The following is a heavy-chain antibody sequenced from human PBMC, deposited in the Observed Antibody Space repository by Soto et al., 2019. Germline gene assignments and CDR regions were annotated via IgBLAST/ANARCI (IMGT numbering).Heavy chain of an antibody. J-gene: IGHJ4*02. V-gene: IGHV3-23*01. CDR1: GFTFSGFA. D-gene: IGHD6-6*01. CDR3: AKGSSSSRPYYFDS. CDR2: ITGSGGST. Sequence: EVQLLESGGGLAQPGGSLRLSCAASGFTFSGFAMSWVRQAPGKGLEWVSAITGSGGSTYHADSVKGRFTISRDNSKNPLYLEMNSLRADDTAVYYCAKGSSSSRPYYFDSWGQGTLATVSS.